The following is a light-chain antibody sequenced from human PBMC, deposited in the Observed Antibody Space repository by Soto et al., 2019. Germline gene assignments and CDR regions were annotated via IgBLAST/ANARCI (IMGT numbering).Light chain of an antibody. CDR2: GVS. V-gene: IGKV3-20*01. Sequence: EVVLTQSPGTLSLSPGESATLSCRASQSVSSNYLAWYQQKPGQAPRLLIYGVSTRATGIPDRSSGSGSGTDFSLTIRRLEPEDFALYYCQQYFTSPLTSGGGTKVDIK. CDR1: QSVSSNY. CDR3: QQYFTSPLT. J-gene: IGKJ4*01.